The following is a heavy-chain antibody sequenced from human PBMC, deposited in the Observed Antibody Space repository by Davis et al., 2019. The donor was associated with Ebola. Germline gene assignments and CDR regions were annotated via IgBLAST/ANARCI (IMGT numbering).Heavy chain of an antibody. D-gene: IGHD2-15*01. Sequence: PGGSLRLSCAASGFTFSSYAMHWVRQAPGKGLEWVAVISYDGSNKYYADSVKGRFTISRDNSKNTLYLQMNSLRAEDTALYYCAKARLNCSGGSCYNWFDPWGQGTLVTVSS. J-gene: IGHJ5*02. CDR3: AKARLNCSGGSCYNWFDP. V-gene: IGHV3-30*04. CDR2: ISYDGSNK. CDR1: GFTFSSYA.